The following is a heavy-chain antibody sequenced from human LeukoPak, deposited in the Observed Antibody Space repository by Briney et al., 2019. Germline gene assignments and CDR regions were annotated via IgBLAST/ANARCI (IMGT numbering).Heavy chain of an antibody. CDR1: GFTFSSYD. CDR2: ISSSSSYI. J-gene: IGHJ6*03. V-gene: IGHV3-21*01. D-gene: IGHD6-19*01. Sequence: GGSLRLSCAAFGFTFSSYDMSWVRQAPGKGLEWVSSISSSSSYIYYADSVKGRFTISRDNAKNSLYLQMNSLRAEDTAVYYCARNKYSSDHYYYYYYMDVWGKGTTVTISS. CDR3: ARNKYSSDHYYYYYYMDV.